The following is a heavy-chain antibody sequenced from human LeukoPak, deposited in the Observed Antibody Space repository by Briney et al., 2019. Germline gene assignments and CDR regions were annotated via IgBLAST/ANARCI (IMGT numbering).Heavy chain of an antibody. Sequence: PGGSLRLSCAASGFTFSSYWMHWVRQAPGKGLVWVSRINSDGSSTSYADSVKGRFTISRDNAKNTLYMQMNSLRAEDTAVYYCARDPAAAAGPLFDYWGQGTLVTVSS. CDR3: ARDPAAAAGPLFDY. V-gene: IGHV3-74*01. J-gene: IGHJ4*02. CDR2: INSDGSST. CDR1: GFTFSSYW. D-gene: IGHD6-13*01.